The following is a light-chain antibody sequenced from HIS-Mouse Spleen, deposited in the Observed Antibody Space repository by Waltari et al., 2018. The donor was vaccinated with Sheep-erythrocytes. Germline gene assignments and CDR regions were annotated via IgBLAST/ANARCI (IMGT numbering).Light chain of an antibody. J-gene: IGKJ3*01. V-gene: IGKV3-11*01. CDR3: QQRRGFT. CDR2: DAS. Sequence: EIVLTQSPATLSLSPGERATLSCRDSQSVSSYLAWYQQKPGQAPRLLIYDASNRATGIPARFSGSGSGTDFTLTISSLEPEDFAVYYCQQRRGFTFGPGTKVDIK. CDR1: QSVSSY.